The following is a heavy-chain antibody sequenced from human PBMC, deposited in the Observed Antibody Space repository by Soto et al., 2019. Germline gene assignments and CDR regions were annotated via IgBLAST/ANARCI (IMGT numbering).Heavy chain of an antibody. V-gene: IGHV4-39*01. CDR3: ARRYGWLYFDY. CDR1: GDSISSSNYF. CDR2: IFYSGST. D-gene: IGHD6-19*01. J-gene: IGHJ4*02. Sequence: GQSSETLSLTCTVSGDSISSSNYFWGWIRQPPGKGLEWIGTIFYSGSTYYNPSLKSRVTISVDTSKNQFSLRLISVTAADTALYYCARRYGWLYFDYWGQGSLVTVSS.